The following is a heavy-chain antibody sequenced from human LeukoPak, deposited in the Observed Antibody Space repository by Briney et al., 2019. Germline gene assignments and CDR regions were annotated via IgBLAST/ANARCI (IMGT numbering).Heavy chain of an antibody. J-gene: IGHJ3*02. V-gene: IGHV6-1*01. D-gene: IGHD5-24*01. CDR3: ARDPGLLGWLQVNDAFDI. CDR1: GDSVSSNSAA. Sequence: SQTLSLTCAISGDSVSSNSAAWNWIRQSPSRGLEWLGRTYYRSKWYNDYAVSVKSRITINPDTSKNQFSLQLNSVTPEDTAVYYCARDPGLLGWLQVNDAFDIWGQGTMVTVSS. CDR2: TYYRSKWYN.